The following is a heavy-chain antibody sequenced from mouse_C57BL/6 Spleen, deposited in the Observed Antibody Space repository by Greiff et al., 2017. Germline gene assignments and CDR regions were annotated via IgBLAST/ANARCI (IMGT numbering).Heavy chain of an antibody. CDR2: ISYDGSN. Sequence: VQLKESGPGLVKPSQSLSLTCSVTGYSITSGYYWNWIRQFPGNKLEWMGYISYDGSNNYNPSLKNRISITRDTSKNQFFLKLNSVTTEDTATYYCARAQLTAYFDDWGQGTTLTVSS. J-gene: IGHJ2*01. V-gene: IGHV3-6*01. CDR1: GYSITSGYY. CDR3: ARAQLTAYFDD. D-gene: IGHD4-1*01.